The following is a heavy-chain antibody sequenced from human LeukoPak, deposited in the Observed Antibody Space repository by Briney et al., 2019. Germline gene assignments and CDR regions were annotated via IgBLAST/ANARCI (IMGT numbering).Heavy chain of an antibody. CDR2: IYTSGST. V-gene: IGHV4-4*07. Sequence: ETLSLTCTVSGGSIRGYYWSWIRPPAGKGLEWIGRIYTSGSTNYNPSLKSRVTMSVDTSKNQFSLKLSSVTAADTAVYYCAGDSSGYYYVYWGQGTLVTVSS. CDR1: GGSIRGYY. CDR3: AGDSSGYYYVY. D-gene: IGHD3-22*01. J-gene: IGHJ4*02.